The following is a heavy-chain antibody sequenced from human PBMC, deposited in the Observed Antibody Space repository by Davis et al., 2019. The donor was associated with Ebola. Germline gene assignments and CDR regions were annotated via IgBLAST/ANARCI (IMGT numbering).Heavy chain of an antibody. J-gene: IGHJ3*02. Sequence: ASVPVSCKPSGGTFHTYGISWVRQAPGQGLEWMGWINPHSGGTNFAQKFQGRVTMTRDNSITTVYMELSSLRSDDTAVYYCTRGHNHDYISREVLDIWGQGTMVAVSS. D-gene: IGHD3-16*01. CDR1: GGTFHTYG. CDR2: INPHSGGT. CDR3: TRGHNHDYISREVLDI. V-gene: IGHV1-2*02.